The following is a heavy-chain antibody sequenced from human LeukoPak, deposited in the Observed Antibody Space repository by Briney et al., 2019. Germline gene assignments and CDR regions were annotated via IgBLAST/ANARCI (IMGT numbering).Heavy chain of an antibody. V-gene: IGHV3-21*01. CDR3: ARTYYYDSSGSPVNWFDP. Sequence: GGSLRLSCAASGFTFSRFSMNWVRQAPGKGLEWVSSISSSGTYICYADSVKGRFTISRDSAKNSLYLQMNSLRAEDTAVYYCARTYYYDSSGSPVNWFDPWGQGTLVTVSS. D-gene: IGHD3-22*01. CDR2: ISSSGTYI. J-gene: IGHJ5*02. CDR1: GFTFSRFS.